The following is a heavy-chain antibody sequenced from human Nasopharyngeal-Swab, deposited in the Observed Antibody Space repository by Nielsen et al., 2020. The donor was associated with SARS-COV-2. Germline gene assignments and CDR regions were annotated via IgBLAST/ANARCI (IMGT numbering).Heavy chain of an antibody. J-gene: IGHJ6*02. CDR1: NGSINSYY. D-gene: IGHD3-16*02. V-gene: IGHV4-59*13. Sequence: SETLSLTCTVSNGSINSYYWSWIRQPPGKGLEWIGYIHFSGGTSYNPSLKSRVTMSVETSKNQFSLNLSSVTAADTAVYYCARVALGSYLRGRGMDVWGQGTTVTVSS. CDR2: IHFSGGT. CDR3: ARVALGSYLRGRGMDV.